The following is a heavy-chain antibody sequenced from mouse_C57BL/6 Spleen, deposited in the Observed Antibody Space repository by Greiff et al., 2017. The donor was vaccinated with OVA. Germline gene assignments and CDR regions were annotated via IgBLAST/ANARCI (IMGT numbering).Heavy chain of an antibody. V-gene: IGHV1-54*01. CDR2: INPGSGGT. CDR1: GYAFTNYL. Sequence: VQLQQSGAELVRPGTSVKVSCKASGYAFTNYLIEWVKQRPGQGLEWIGVINPGSGGTNYNEKFKGKATLTADKSSSTAYMQLSSLTSEDSAVYFCARTYDYGSSLFDYWGQGTTLTVSS. J-gene: IGHJ2*01. D-gene: IGHD1-1*01. CDR3: ARTYDYGSSLFDY.